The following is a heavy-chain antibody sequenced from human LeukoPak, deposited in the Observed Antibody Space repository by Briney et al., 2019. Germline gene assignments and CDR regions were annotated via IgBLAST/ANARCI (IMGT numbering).Heavy chain of an antibody. CDR2: ISTIGYT. CDR3: TRRDCTRTSCYASD. V-gene: IGHV3-11*06. D-gene: IGHD2-2*01. J-gene: IGHJ4*02. CDR1: GFIFSDYY. Sequence: GGSLRLSCTAPGFIFSDYYMGWVRQAPGQGLEWISYISTIGYTSYADSVKGRFTISRDTAKKSVYLQMNSLRAEDTSIYYCTRRDCTRTSCYASDWGQGTLVTVSS.